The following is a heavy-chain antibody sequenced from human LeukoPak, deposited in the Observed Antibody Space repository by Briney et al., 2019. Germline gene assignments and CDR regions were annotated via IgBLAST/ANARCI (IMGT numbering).Heavy chain of an antibody. D-gene: IGHD3-3*01. CDR3: AKDRGVVIPC. V-gene: IGHV3-23*01. CDR2: ISGSGGST. CDR1: GFTVNNNY. J-gene: IGHJ4*02. Sequence: GGSLRLSCAASGFTVNNNYMSWVRQAPGKGLEWVSAISGSGGSTYYADSVKGRFTISRDNSKNTLYLQMNSLRAEDTAVYYCAKDRGVVIPCWGQGTLVTVSS.